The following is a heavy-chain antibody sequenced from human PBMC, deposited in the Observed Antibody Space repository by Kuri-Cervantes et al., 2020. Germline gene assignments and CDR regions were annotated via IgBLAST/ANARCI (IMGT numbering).Heavy chain of an antibody. J-gene: IGHJ6*02. D-gene: IGHD3-9*01. CDR3: ARASYYDILTGYSDYYGMDV. CDR1: GFTFSNAW. CDR2: IKSKTDGGTT. Sequence: GESLKISCAASGFTFSNAWMSWVRQAPGKGLEWVGRIKSKTDGGTTDYAAPVKGRFTISRDDSKNTLYLQMNSLKTEDTAVYYCARASYYDILTGYSDYYGMDVWGQGTTVTVSS. V-gene: IGHV3-15*01.